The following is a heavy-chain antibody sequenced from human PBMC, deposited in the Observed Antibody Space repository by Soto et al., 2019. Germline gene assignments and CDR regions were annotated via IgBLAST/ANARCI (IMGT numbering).Heavy chain of an antibody. Sequence: PSETLSLTCTVSGGSISSGDYYWSWIRQPPGKGLEWIGYIYYSGSTYYNPSLKSRVTISVDTSKNQFSLKLSSVTAADTAVYYCAREMVGLTMAPGGFDPWGQGTLVTVSS. CDR3: AREMVGLTMAPGGFDP. CDR2: IYYSGST. J-gene: IGHJ5*02. CDR1: GGSISSGDYY. V-gene: IGHV4-30-4*02. D-gene: IGHD3-10*01.